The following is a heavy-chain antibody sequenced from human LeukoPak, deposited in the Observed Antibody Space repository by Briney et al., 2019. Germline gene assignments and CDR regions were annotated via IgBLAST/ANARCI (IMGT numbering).Heavy chain of an antibody. CDR2: ISGSGGST. V-gene: IGHV3-23*01. CDR1: GFTFSSYS. D-gene: IGHD4-23*01. J-gene: IGHJ3*02. Sequence: PGGSLRLSCAAPGFTFSSYSMNWVRQAPGKGLEWVSAISGSGGSTYYADSVKGRFTISRDNSKNTLYLQMNSLRAEDTAVYYCAKEGTVVTLIDAFDIWGQGTMVTVSS. CDR3: AKEGTVVTLIDAFDI.